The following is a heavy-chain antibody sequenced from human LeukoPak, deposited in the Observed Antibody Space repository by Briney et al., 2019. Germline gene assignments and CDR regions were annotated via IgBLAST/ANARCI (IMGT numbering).Heavy chain of an antibody. V-gene: IGHV3-53*01. Sequence: GGSLRLSCAASGFTVSSNYMSWVRQAPGKGLEWVSVIYSGGSTYYADSVKGRFTISRDNSKNTLYLQMNSLRAEDTAVYYCASQVAVALYGMDVWGQGTTVTVSS. J-gene: IGHJ6*02. CDR2: IYSGGST. CDR1: GFTVSSNY. D-gene: IGHD6-19*01. CDR3: ASQVAVALYGMDV.